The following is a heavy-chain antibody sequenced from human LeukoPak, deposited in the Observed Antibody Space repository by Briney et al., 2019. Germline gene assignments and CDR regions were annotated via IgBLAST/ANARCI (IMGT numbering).Heavy chain of an antibody. CDR1: GGTFSSYA. CDR3: AGDQTYSSSWYY. V-gene: IGHV1-69*13. J-gene: IGHJ4*02. D-gene: IGHD6-13*01. Sequence: ASVKVSCKASGGTFSSYAISWVRQAPGQGLEWMGGIIPIFGTANYAQKFQGRVTITADESTSTAYMELSSLRSEDTAVYYCAGDQTYSSSWYYWGQGTLVTVSS. CDR2: IIPIFGTA.